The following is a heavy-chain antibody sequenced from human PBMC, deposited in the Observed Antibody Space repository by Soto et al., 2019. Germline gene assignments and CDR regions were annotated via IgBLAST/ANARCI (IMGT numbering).Heavy chain of an antibody. J-gene: IGHJ6*02. CDR3: ARGGTWVSTRLYYYYGMDV. CDR2: FDPEDGET. V-gene: IGHV1-24*01. Sequence: ASVKVSCKVSGYTLTELSMHCVRQAPGKGLEWMGGFDPEDGETIYAQKFQGRVTITADESTSTAYMELSSLRSEDTAVYYCARGGTWVSTRLYYYYGMDVWGQGTTVTVSS. CDR1: GYTLTELS. D-gene: IGHD3-22*01.